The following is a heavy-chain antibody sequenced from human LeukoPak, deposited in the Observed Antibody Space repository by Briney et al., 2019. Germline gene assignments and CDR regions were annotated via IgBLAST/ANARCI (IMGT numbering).Heavy chain of an antibody. Sequence: GGSLRLSCAASGFTFSSYWMSWVRQAPGKGPEWVANIKQDGSEKYYVDSVKGRFTISRDNAKNSLYLQMNSLRAEDTAVYYCARGGRYSPFDYWGQGTLVTVSS. J-gene: IGHJ4*02. CDR1: GFTFSSYW. CDR2: IKQDGSEK. D-gene: IGHD5-18*01. CDR3: ARGGRYSPFDY. V-gene: IGHV3-7*01.